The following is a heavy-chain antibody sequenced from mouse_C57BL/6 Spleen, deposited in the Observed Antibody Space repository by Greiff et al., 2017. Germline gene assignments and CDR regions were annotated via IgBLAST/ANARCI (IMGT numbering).Heavy chain of an antibody. D-gene: IGHD1-1*01. CDR2: INPSNGGT. CDR3: AIYDGSSSDWYFDV. V-gene: IGHV1-53*01. Sequence: QVQLQQPGTELVKPGASVKLSCKASGYTFTSYWMHWVKQRPGQGLEWIGNINPSNGGTNYNEKFKSKATLTVDKSSSTAYMQLSSLTSEDSAVYYCAIYDGSSSDWYFDVWGTGTTVTVAS. J-gene: IGHJ1*03. CDR1: GYTFTSYW.